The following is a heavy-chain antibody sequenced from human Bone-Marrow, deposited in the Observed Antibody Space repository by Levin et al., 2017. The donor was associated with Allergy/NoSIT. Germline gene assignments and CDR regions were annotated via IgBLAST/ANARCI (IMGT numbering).Heavy chain of an antibody. CDR2: IYYSGST. J-gene: IGHJ3*02. CDR1: GGSISSSSYY. V-gene: IGHV4-39*07. Sequence: SQTLSLTCTVSGGSISSSSYYWGWIRQPPGKGLEWIGSIYYSGSTYYNPSLKRRVTISVDTSKNQFSLKLSSVTAADTAVYYCARVGIGAYYYGSGSPGAFDIWGQGTMVTVSS. CDR3: ARVGIGAYYYGSGSPGAFDI. D-gene: IGHD3-10*01.